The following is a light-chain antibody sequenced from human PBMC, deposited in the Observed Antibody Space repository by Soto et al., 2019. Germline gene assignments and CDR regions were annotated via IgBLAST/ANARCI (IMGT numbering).Light chain of an antibody. CDR2: GAS. Sequence: EIVLPQSPGTLSLSPGERATLFCRASQSLSSTYVAWYQQRPGQAPRRLIFGASNRATGIPDRFRGRGSGTDFTLAISRLEPGDFAVYYCQRYGISSLSFGGGTRVEI. CDR3: QRYGISSLS. J-gene: IGKJ4*01. CDR1: QSLSSTY. V-gene: IGKV3-20*01.